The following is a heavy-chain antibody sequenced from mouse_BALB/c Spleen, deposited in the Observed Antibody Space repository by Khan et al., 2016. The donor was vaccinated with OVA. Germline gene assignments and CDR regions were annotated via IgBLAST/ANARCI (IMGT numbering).Heavy chain of an antibody. CDR2: IGSDSYTI. Sequence: EVELVESGGGLVQPGGSRKLSCAASGFTFSSFGMHWVRQAPEKGLEWVAYIGSDSYTIYYADTVKDRFTISRDNPKSSLVLQMTSLRSEDTAMYYCASPRYWSWFASWGQGTLVTVSS. D-gene: IGHD2-12*01. J-gene: IGHJ3*01. V-gene: IGHV5-17*02. CDR1: GFTFSSFG. CDR3: ASPRYWSWFAS.